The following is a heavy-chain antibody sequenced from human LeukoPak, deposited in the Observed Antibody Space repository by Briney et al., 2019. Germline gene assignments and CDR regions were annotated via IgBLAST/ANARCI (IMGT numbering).Heavy chain of an antibody. Sequence: AGGSLRLSCAASGFTFSSYGMHWVRPAPGKGLVWVAVIWYDGSNKYYADSVKGRFTISRDNSKNTLYLQMNSLRAEDTAVYYCARPPHLYSSIGYFDYWGQGTLVTVSS. V-gene: IGHV3-33*01. CDR1: GFTFSSYG. J-gene: IGHJ4*02. D-gene: IGHD5-18*01. CDR2: IWYDGSNK. CDR3: ARPPHLYSSIGYFDY.